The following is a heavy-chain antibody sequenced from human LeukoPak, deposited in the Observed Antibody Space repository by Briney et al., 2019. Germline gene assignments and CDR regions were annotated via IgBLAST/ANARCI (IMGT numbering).Heavy chain of an antibody. Sequence: ASVKVSCKVSGYTLTELSIHWVRQAPGKGLEWMGGFDPEDGETIYAQKFQGRVTMTEDTSTDTAYMELSSLRSEDTAVYYCATLRGDFWSGYYTGNWFDPWGQGTLVTVSS. D-gene: IGHD3-3*01. V-gene: IGHV1-24*01. CDR1: GYTLTELS. CDR3: ATLRGDFWSGYYTGNWFDP. CDR2: FDPEDGET. J-gene: IGHJ5*02.